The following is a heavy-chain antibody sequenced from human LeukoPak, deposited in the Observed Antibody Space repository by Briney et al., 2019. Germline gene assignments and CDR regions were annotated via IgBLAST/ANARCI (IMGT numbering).Heavy chain of an antibody. J-gene: IGHJ4*02. Sequence: GGSLRLSCAASGFIFDDYAMSWVRQAPGKGLEWVSAISGSGGSTYYADSVKGRFTISRDNSKNTLYLQMNSLRAEDTAVYYCAKDGYDGSGYYYLQLFDYWGQGTLVTVSS. V-gene: IGHV3-23*01. CDR3: AKDGYDGSGYYYLQLFDY. D-gene: IGHD3-22*01. CDR1: GFIFDDYA. CDR2: ISGSGGST.